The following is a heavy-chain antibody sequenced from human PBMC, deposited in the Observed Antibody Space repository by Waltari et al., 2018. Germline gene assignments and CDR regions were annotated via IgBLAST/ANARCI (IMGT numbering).Heavy chain of an antibody. V-gene: IGHV3-30*01. CDR2: TSHDESHK. J-gene: IGHJ4*02. Sequence: QVQLVESGGGVVQPGRSLRLSCAASGFTFSTYTRHWVRQAPGKGLEWVAVTSHDESHKYYADSFKGRFTISKDNSKNTLYLQMNSLSTEDTAMYYCARDDRDGLPDYFDSWGQGTLVTVSS. D-gene: IGHD2-8*01. CDR1: GFTFSTYT. CDR3: ARDDRDGLPDYFDS.